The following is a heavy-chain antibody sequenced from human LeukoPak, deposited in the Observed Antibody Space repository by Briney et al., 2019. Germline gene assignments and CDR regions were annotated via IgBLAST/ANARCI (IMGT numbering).Heavy chain of an antibody. CDR1: GGSISSSTYY. CDR2: IYYSGST. CDR3: ARERYSYGYGY. Sequence: PSQTLSLTCTVSGGSISSSTYYWGWIRQPPGKGLEWIGYIYYSGSTNYNPSLKSRVTISVDTSKNQFSLKLSSVTAADTAVYYCARERYSYGYGYWGQGTLVTVSS. V-gene: IGHV4-61*01. J-gene: IGHJ4*02. D-gene: IGHD5-18*01.